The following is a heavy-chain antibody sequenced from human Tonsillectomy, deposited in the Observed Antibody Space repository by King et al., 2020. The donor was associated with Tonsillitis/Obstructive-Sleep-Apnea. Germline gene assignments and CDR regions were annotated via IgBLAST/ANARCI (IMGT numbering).Heavy chain of an antibody. J-gene: IGHJ4*01. CDR2: ISYDGSNK. D-gene: IGHD3-3*01. Sequence: QLVQSGGGVVQPGRSLRLSCAASGFTFSSYAMHWVRQAPGKGLEWVAVISYDGSNKYYADSVKGRFTISRDNSKNTLYLQMNSLRAEDTAVYYFARGTYDFWSGYYPTDYFYYWGHGTLVTVSS. CDR1: GFTFSSYA. V-gene: IGHV3-30*04. CDR3: ARGTYDFWSGYYPTDYFYY.